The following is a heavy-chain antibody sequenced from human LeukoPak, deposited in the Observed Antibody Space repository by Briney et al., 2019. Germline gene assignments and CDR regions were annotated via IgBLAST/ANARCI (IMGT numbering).Heavy chain of an antibody. CDR1: GGSINSGSYY. Sequence: SETLSLTCTVSGGSINSGSYYWVWIRQPPGKGLEWIGSIYYSGSTYYNPSLESRVTISVDTSKNQFSLKLSSVTAADTAVYYCARDRQQLVRGDYFDYWGQGALVTVSS. CDR3: ARDRQQLVRGDYFDY. D-gene: IGHD6-13*01. CDR2: IYYSGST. V-gene: IGHV4-39*07. J-gene: IGHJ4*02.